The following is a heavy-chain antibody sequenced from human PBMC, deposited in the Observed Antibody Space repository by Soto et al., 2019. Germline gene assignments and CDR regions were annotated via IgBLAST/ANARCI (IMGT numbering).Heavy chain of an antibody. CDR2: ISGSGGST. V-gene: IGHV3-23*01. CDR1: GFTFRSYA. D-gene: IGHD3-10*01. CDR3: AKSPADTEYYYGSGSYGDY. Sequence: PGGPLILSCAASGFTFRSYAMSWVRQAPGKGLEWVSAISGSGGSTYYADSVKGRFTISRDNSKNTLYLQMNSLRAEDTAVYYCAKSPADTEYYYGSGSYGDYWGQGTLVTVSS. J-gene: IGHJ4*02.